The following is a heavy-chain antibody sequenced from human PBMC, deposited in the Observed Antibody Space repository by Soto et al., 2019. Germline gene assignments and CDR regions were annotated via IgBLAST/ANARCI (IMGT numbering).Heavy chain of an antibody. CDR1: GYTFTSYY. J-gene: IGHJ6*02. V-gene: IGHV1-46*01. Sequence: GXSVKGSCKASGYTFTSYYMHWVRQAPGQGLEWMGIINPSGGSTSYAQKFQGRVTMTRDTSTSTVYMELSSLRSEDTAVYYCARDTRVYYDILTGYYTYYYYGMDVWGQGPTVTVSS. D-gene: IGHD3-9*01. CDR3: ARDTRVYYDILTGYYTYYYYGMDV. CDR2: INPSGGST.